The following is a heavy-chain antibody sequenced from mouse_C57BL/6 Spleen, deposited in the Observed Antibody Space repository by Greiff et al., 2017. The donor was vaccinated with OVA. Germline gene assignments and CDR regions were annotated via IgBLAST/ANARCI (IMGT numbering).Heavy chain of an antibody. CDR1: GYTFTDYY. V-gene: IGHV1-26*01. J-gene: IGHJ3*01. D-gene: IGHD4-1*01. Sequence: VQLKQSGPELVKPGASVKISCKASGYTFTDYYMNWVKQSHGKSLEWIGDINPNNGGTSYNQKFKGKATLTVDKSSSTAYMELRSLTSEDSAVYYCARDWDEFAYWGQGTLVTVSA. CDR3: ARDWDEFAY. CDR2: INPNNGGT.